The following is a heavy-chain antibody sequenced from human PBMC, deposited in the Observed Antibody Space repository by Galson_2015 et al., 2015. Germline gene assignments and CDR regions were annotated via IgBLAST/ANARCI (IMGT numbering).Heavy chain of an antibody. J-gene: IGHJ6*03. D-gene: IGHD4-11*01. Sequence: LTCAVYGGSFSGYYWSWLRQPPGKGLEWIVEINHSGSTNYNPSLKSRVTISVDTSKNQFSLKLSSVTAADTAVYYCAREDSNYYYYYMDVWGKGTTVTVSS. CDR2: INHSGST. CDR1: GGSFSGYY. CDR3: AREDSNYYYYYMDV. V-gene: IGHV4-34*01.